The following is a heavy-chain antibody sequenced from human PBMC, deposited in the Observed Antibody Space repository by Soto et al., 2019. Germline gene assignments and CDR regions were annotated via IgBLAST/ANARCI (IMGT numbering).Heavy chain of an antibody. V-gene: IGHV4-59*01. CDR3: ARVHKEELVTVPAAHYDH. CDR2: IYHSGTT. Sequence: SETLSLTCTVSGVSLSSFYWGWIRWPPGKGLEWIGYIYHSGTTKYNSSLKSRVTMSVDSSKNEFSLKLTSVTAADTAVYYCARVHKEELVTVPAAHYDHWGHGTLVTVSS. J-gene: IGHJ4*01. CDR1: GVSLSSFY. D-gene: IGHD2-2*01.